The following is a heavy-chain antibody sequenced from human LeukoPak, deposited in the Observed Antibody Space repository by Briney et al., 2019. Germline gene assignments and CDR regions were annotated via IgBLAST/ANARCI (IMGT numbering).Heavy chain of an antibody. Sequence: ASVKVSCKASGYTFNNYGITWVRQAPGQGLEWLGWISVYNDNTNYAQKLQGRVTMTANTSTSTAYMELRSLRSDDTAVYYCARVDSSTWYLDYYYYYYMDVWGKGTAVTISS. J-gene: IGHJ6*03. V-gene: IGHV1-18*01. CDR2: ISVYNDNT. CDR1: GYTFNNYG. D-gene: IGHD6-13*01. CDR3: ARVDSSTWYLDYYYYYYMDV.